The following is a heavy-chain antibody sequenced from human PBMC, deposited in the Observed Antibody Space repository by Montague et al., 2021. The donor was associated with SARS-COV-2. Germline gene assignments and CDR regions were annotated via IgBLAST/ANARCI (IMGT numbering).Heavy chain of an antibody. CDR3: ARAWGAVEKNFDY. V-gene: IGHV4-4*02. CDR1: GGSISSSNW. Sequence: SETLSLTCAVSGGSISSSNWWSWVRQPPGKGLEWIGEIYHSGSTNYNPSLKSRVTISVDKPKNQFPLKLSSVTAADTAVYYCARAWGAVEKNFDYWGQGTLVTVSS. D-gene: IGHD5-24*01. CDR2: IYHSGST. J-gene: IGHJ4*02.